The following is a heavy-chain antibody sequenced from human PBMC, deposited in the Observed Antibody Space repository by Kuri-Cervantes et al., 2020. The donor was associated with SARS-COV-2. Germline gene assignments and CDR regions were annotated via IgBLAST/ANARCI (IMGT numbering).Heavy chain of an antibody. Sequence: GSLRLSCAVYGGSFSGYYWSWIRQPPGRGLEWIGYIYYSGSTNYNPSLKSRVTISVDTSKNQFSLKLSSVTAADTAVYYCARGSYSNYGYYYYYYMDVWGKGTTVTVSS. CDR3: ARGSYSNYGYYYYYYMDV. J-gene: IGHJ6*03. V-gene: IGHV4-59*08. CDR2: IYYSGST. D-gene: IGHD4-11*01. CDR1: GGSFSGYY.